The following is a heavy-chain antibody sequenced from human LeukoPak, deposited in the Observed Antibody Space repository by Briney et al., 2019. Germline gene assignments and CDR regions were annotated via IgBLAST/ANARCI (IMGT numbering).Heavy chain of an antibody. CDR2: ISSGSTYK. D-gene: IGHD6-19*01. V-gene: IGHV3-21*01. J-gene: IGHJ4*02. CDR1: GFTFSDYS. CDR3: TRGPTLIGVAGTWPLDY. Sequence: GGSPRLSCAASGFTFSDYSMHWVRQAPGKGLEWVSSISSGSTYKYSADSLKGRFTISRDNAKNSLYLQMNSLRAEDPAVYYCTRGPTLIGVAGTWPLDYWGQGTLVTVSS.